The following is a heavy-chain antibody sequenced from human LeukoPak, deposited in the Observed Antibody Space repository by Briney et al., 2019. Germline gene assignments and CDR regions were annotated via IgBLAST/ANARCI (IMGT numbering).Heavy chain of an antibody. Sequence: SETLSLTCTVSGGSISSHYWSWIRQPPGKGLEWIWYIYYSGSTNYNPSLKSRVTISVDTSKNEFSLKLSSVTAADTAVYYCASYAAGNFDYWGQGTLVTVSS. CDR1: GGSISSHY. CDR2: IYYSGST. J-gene: IGHJ4*02. V-gene: IGHV4-59*11. CDR3: ASYAAGNFDY. D-gene: IGHD6-13*01.